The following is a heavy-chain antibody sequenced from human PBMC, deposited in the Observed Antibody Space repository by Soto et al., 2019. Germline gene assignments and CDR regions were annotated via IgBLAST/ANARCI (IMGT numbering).Heavy chain of an antibody. J-gene: IGHJ4*02. D-gene: IGHD3-9*01. V-gene: IGHV4-59*01. CDR2: IYDSGSP. Sequence: ETLSLTGTISVGSISVYYWSWIRQSPGQGLEWIGYIYDSGSPYYNPSLKTRVTISADTSKNQISLKLTSATAADTAVYFCARGVGSSPPRYWGRGTLVTVSS. CDR1: VGSISVYY. CDR3: ARGVGSSPPRY.